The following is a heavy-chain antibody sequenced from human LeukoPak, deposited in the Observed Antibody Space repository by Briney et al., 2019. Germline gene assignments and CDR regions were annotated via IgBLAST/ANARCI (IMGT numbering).Heavy chain of an antibody. CDR3: AKVFDFWGGSDYYYLDV. CDR2: VSGIGANT. D-gene: IGHD3-3*01. CDR1: GFTFSNDA. J-gene: IGHJ6*03. V-gene: IGHV3-23*01. Sequence: GGSLRLSCAASGFTFSNDAMTWVRRAPGKGLEWVSTVSGIGANTFYADSVKGRFIISRDNFKNSLYLQMHSLRVDDTATYYCAKVFDFWGGSDYYYLDVWGKGTTVTASS.